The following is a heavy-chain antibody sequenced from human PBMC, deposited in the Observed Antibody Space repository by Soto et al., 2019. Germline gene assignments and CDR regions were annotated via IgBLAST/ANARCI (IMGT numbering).Heavy chain of an antibody. D-gene: IGHD6-13*01. CDR3: ARTVAAAAYYYYYGMDV. V-gene: IGHV3-66*01. Sequence: GGSLRLSCAASGFTVNSNYMSWVRQAPGKGLEWVSVIYSDGSTYYADSVKGRFIISRDNAKNSLYLQMNSLRDEDTAVYYCARTVAAAAYYYYYGMDVWGQGTKVTVSS. CDR1: GFTVNSNY. CDR2: IYSDGST. J-gene: IGHJ6*02.